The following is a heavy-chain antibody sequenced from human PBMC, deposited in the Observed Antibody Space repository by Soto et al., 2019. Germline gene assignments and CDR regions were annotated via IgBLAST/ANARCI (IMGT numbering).Heavy chain of an antibody. CDR3: AREEYCSSTSCYRRNFDY. CDR2: ISSDGSST. Sequence: GGSLRLSCAASGFTFSSYWMHWVRQAPGKGLVWVSRISSDGSSTHYAESVKGRFTISRDNAKNTLSLQMNSLRAEDTAVYYCAREEYCSSTSCYRRNFDYWGQGTLVTVSS. D-gene: IGHD2-2*01. CDR1: GFTFSSYW. V-gene: IGHV3-74*01. J-gene: IGHJ4*02.